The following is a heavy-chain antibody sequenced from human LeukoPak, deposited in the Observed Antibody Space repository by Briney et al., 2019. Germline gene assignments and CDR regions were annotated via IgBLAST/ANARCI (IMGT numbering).Heavy chain of an antibody. CDR1: GFTFSSYS. CDR3: ARGTREYYYDSSGYLNFDY. J-gene: IGHJ4*02. CDR2: ISSSSSYI. V-gene: IGHV3-21*01. Sequence: GGSLRLSCAASGFTFSSYSMNWVRQAPGKGLEWDSSISSSSSYIYYADSVKGRFTISRDNAKNSLYLQMNSLRAEDTAVYYCARGTREYYYDSSGYLNFDYWGQGTLVTVSS. D-gene: IGHD3-22*01.